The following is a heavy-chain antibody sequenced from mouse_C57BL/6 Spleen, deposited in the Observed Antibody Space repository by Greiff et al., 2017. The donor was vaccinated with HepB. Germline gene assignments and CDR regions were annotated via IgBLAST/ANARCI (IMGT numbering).Heavy chain of an antibody. D-gene: IGHD1-1*01. CDR1: GYAFSSYW. CDR3: ARRPHYYYGSSYWYFDV. V-gene: IGHV1-80*01. Sequence: QVQLKQSGAELVKPGASVKISCKASGYAFSSYWMNWVKQRPGKGLEWIGQIYPGDGDTNYNGKFKGKATLTADKSSSTAYMQLSSLTSEDSAVYFCARRPHYYYGSSYWYFDVWGTGTTVTVSS. J-gene: IGHJ1*03. CDR2: IYPGDGDT.